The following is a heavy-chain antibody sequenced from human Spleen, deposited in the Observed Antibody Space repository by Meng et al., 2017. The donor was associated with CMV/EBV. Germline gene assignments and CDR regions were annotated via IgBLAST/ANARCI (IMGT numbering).Heavy chain of an antibody. Sequence: SETLSLTCTVSGGSISSYYGSWIRQPPGKGLEWIGDIYYSGSTNYNPSLKSRVTISVDTSKNQFSLKLSSVTAADTAVYYCASFVGSRGGFNYWGQGSLVTVS. CDR2: IYYSGST. CDR1: GGSISSYY. CDR3: ASFVGSRGGFNY. V-gene: IGHV4-59*01. J-gene: IGHJ4*02. D-gene: IGHD1-26*01.